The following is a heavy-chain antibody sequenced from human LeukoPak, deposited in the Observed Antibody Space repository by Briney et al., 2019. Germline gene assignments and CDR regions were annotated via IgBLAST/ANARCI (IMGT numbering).Heavy chain of an antibody. D-gene: IGHD6-13*01. J-gene: IGHJ4*02. CDR1: GGSFSGYY. Sequence: SETLSLTCAVYGGSFSGYYWSWIRQPPGKGLEWIGEINHSGSTNYNPSLKSRVTISVDTSKNQFSLKLSSVTAADTAVYYRARYGSSSWYFWGQGTLVTVSS. V-gene: IGHV4-34*01. CDR2: INHSGST. CDR3: ARYGSSSWYF.